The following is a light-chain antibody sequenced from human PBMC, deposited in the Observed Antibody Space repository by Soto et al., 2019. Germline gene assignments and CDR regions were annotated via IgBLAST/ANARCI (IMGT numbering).Light chain of an antibody. CDR3: QQYGSSPT. J-gene: IGKJ1*01. CDR2: GAS. CDR1: QSVSSSY. V-gene: IGKV3-20*01. Sequence: VGWTQSPGTLSWSPGERATLSCRASQSVSSSYLAWYQQKPGQAPRLLIYGASSRATGIPDRFSGSGSGTDFTLTISRLEPEDFAVYYCQQYGSSPTFGQGSQVDIK.